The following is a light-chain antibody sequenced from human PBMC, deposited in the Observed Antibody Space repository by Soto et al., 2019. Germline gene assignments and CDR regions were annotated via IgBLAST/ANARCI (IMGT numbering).Light chain of an antibody. J-gene: IGKJ2*01. CDR1: HSISSY. CDR3: QHTYSAPYT. CDR2: AAS. V-gene: IGKV1-39*01. Sequence: DIQMTQSPSSLSASIGDRVTISCRAGHSISSYLNWYQQKPGKAPKLLIYAASSLQSGVPSRFSGSASGTDFTLTINSLQPEDFATYYCQHTYSAPYTFGQGTKLEIK.